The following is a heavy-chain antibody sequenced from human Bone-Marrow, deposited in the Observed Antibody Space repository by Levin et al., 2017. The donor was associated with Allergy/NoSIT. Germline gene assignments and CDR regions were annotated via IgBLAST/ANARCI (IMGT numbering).Heavy chain of an antibody. J-gene: IGHJ5*02. CDR1: GGTFSSYA. CDR3: ARDQPDYYYDSSGYYLGGWFDP. D-gene: IGHD3-22*01. V-gene: IGHV1-69*01. Sequence: KISCKASGGTFSSYAISWVRQAPGQGLEWMGGIIPIFGTANYAQKFQGRVTITADESTSTAYMELSSLRSEDTAVYYCARDQPDYYYDSSGYYLGGWFDPWGQGTLVTVSS. CDR2: IIPIFGTA.